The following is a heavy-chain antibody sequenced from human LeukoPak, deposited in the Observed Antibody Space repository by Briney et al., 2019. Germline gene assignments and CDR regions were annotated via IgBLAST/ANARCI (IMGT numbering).Heavy chain of an antibody. Sequence: SETLSLTCTVSGASISSSPYYWGWVRQPPGKGLEWIGSIYYNGNTYYNPSLKSRVTISVDTSKNQFSLKLSSVTAADTAVYYCASSGWYSSSLTGSRTNWFDPWGQGTLVTVSS. CDR2: IYYNGNT. CDR3: ASSGWYSSSLTGSRTNWFDP. J-gene: IGHJ5*02. CDR1: GASISSSPYY. V-gene: IGHV4-39*07. D-gene: IGHD6-13*01.